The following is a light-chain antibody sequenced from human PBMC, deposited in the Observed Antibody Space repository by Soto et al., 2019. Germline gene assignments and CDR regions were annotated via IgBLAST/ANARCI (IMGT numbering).Light chain of an antibody. Sequence: EIVLTQPPGTLSLSPGERATLSCRASQSVSSSYLAWYQQKPGQAPRLLIYGASSRATGVPDRFSGGGSGTDFTLTISRLEPEDFAVYYCQQFSSYPLTFGGGTKVDIK. V-gene: IGKV3-20*01. CDR1: QSVSSSY. CDR2: GAS. CDR3: QQFSSYPLT. J-gene: IGKJ4*01.